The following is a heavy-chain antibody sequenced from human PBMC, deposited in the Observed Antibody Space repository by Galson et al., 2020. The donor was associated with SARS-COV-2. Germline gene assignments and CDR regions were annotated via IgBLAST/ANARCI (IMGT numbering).Heavy chain of an antibody. CDR2: IYYSGST. Sequence: SETLSLTCAVYGGSISSYYWSWIRQPPGKGLEWIGYIYYSGSTNYNPSLKSRVTISVDTSKNQFSLKLSSVTAADTAVYYCASHLNFDWLLFEGAFDIWGQGTMVTVSS. D-gene: IGHD3-9*01. CDR1: GGSISSYY. J-gene: IGHJ3*02. V-gene: IGHV4-59*01. CDR3: ASHLNFDWLLFEGAFDI.